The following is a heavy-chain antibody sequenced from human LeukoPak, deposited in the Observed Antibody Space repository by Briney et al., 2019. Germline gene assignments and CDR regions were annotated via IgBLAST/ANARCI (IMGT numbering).Heavy chain of an antibody. V-gene: IGHV3-23*01. CDR3: AKDRVITIFGVVIHGRFFGY. D-gene: IGHD3-3*01. Sequence: GGSLRLSCAASGFTFSSYAMSWVRQAPGKGLEWVSAISGSGGSTYYADSVKGRFTISRDNSKNTLYLQMNSLRAEDTAVYYCAKDRVITIFGVVIHGRFFGYWGQGTLVTVSS. CDR2: ISGSGGST. CDR1: GFTFSSYA. J-gene: IGHJ4*02.